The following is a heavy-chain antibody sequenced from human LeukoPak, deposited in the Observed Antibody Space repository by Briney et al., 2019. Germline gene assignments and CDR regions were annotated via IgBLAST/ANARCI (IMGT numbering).Heavy chain of an antibody. CDR1: GFTFNSYT. D-gene: IGHD1-7*01. J-gene: IGHJ4*02. CDR2: ISASGYST. Sequence: GGSLRLSCAASGFTFNSYTMNWVRQAPGKGLEWVSAISASGYSTYYADSVKGRFTISRDNSKKTLYLQMNSLRAEDTAIFYCAKDVYNWNFYFDYWGQGTLVTVSS. CDR3: AKDVYNWNFYFDY. V-gene: IGHV3-23*01.